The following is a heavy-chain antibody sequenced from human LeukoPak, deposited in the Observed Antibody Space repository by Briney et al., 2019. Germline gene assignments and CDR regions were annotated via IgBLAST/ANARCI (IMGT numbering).Heavy chain of an antibody. V-gene: IGHV3-74*01. Sequence: AGGSLRLSCAASGFTFSYYWMHWVRQAPGKGLVWVSRIKSDGSSTSYAGSVKGRFTISRDNAKNTLYLQMNSLRAEDTAVYYCARAEGPDDAFDIWGQGTVVTVSS. J-gene: IGHJ3*02. CDR3: ARAEGPDDAFDI. CDR2: IKSDGSST. CDR1: GFTFSYYW.